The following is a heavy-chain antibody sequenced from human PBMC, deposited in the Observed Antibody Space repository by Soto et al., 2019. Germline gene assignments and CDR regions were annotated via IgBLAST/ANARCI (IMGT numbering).Heavy chain of an antibody. CDR2: IYYSGSI. J-gene: IGHJ5*02. CDR1: GGSINSRGYY. CDR3: ARQSESTGYFYGWFDP. V-gene: IGHV4-31*03. Sequence: QVQLQESGPGLVRPSQTLSLTCTVSGGSINSRGYYWTWIRQHPGKRLEWIGNIYYSGSIHFNPSLKSRLTMLVDTSENQFSLKLTSVTAADTAVYYCARQSESTGYFYGWFDPWGQGTLVTVSS. D-gene: IGHD3-9*01.